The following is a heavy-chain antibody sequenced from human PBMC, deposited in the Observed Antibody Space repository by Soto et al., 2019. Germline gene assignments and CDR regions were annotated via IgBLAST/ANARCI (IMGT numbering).Heavy chain of an antibody. CDR2: ISAYNGNT. Sequence: ASVKVSCKASGYTFTSYGISWVRQAPGQGLEWMGWISAYNGNTNYAQKLQGRVTMTTDTSTSTAYMELRSLRSDDTAVYYCARDRDYYGSGSYQYWGQGTLVTVSS. J-gene: IGHJ4*02. CDR1: GYTFTSYG. V-gene: IGHV1-18*01. D-gene: IGHD3-10*01. CDR3: ARDRDYYGSGSYQY.